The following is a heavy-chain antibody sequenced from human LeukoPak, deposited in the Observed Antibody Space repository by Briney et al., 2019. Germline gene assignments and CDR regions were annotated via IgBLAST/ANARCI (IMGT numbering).Heavy chain of an antibody. CDR3: ARSRGLSGYEFDFDY. J-gene: IGHJ4*02. V-gene: IGHV3-21*01. CDR2: ISSSSSYI. Sequence: GGTLRLSCAASGFTFSSHGMNWVRQAPGKGLEWVSSISSSSSYIYYADSVKGRFTISRDNAKNSLYLQMNSLRAEDTAVYYCARSRGLSGYEFDFDYWGQGTLVTVSS. D-gene: IGHD3-22*01. CDR1: GFTFSSHG.